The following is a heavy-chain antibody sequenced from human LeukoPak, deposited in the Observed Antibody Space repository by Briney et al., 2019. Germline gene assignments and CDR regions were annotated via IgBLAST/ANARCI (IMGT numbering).Heavy chain of an antibody. CDR3: ARTYGSGSYYNVFVVGNWFDP. CDR1: GGSISSSTYY. Sequence: SETLSLTCSVSGGSISSSTYYWGWIRQPPGKGLEWIGSIYYSGSTYYNPSLKSRVTMSVDTSKNQFSLKLSSVTAADTAVYYCARTYGSGSYYNVFVVGNWFDPWGQGTLVTVSS. V-gene: IGHV4-39*07. CDR2: IYYSGST. J-gene: IGHJ5*02. D-gene: IGHD3-10*01.